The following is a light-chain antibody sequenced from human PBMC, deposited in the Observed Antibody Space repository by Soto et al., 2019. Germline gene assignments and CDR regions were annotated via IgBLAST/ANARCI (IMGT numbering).Light chain of an antibody. Sequence: MVSNSVVTVFLQKPERATLSCRASQSVSSSFLAWYQQQPGQAPRLLIYGVSSRATGVPVSFSGSGSGTDFTLTISRLEPEDFAVYCCQEYVCAPITFCQGARLEIK. CDR3: QEYVCAPIT. CDR2: GVS. V-gene: IGKV3-20*01. J-gene: IGKJ5*01. CDR1: QSVSSSF.